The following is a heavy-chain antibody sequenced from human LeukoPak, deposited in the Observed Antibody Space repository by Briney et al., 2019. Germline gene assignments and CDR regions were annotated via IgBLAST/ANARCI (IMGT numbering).Heavy chain of an antibody. CDR3: VRDRPHNCFDP. J-gene: IGHJ5*02. Sequence: GGSLRLSCAASEFTFSSHWMHWVREVPGKGLVYIAYIDNDGTNTNYADFVKGRFTISRDNAKNTLYLQMNSLRVEDTAVYYCVRDRPHNCFDPWGQGTLVTVSS. D-gene: IGHD6-6*01. V-gene: IGHV3-74*01. CDR1: EFTFSSHW. CDR2: IDNDGTNT.